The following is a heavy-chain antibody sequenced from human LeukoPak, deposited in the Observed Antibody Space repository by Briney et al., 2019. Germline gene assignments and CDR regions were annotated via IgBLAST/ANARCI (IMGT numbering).Heavy chain of an antibody. V-gene: IGHV1-69*05. Sequence: GASVEVSCKASGGTFSSYAISWVRQAPGQGLEWMGGIIPIFGTANYAQKLQGRVTMTTDTSTSTAYMELRSLRSDDTAAYYCARGISPDAFDIWGQGTMVTVSS. J-gene: IGHJ3*02. CDR2: IIPIFGTA. CDR3: ARGISPDAFDI. CDR1: GGTFSSYA.